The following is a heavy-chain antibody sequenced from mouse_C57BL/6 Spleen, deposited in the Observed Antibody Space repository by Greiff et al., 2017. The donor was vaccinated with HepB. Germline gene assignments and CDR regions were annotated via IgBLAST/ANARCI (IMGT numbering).Heavy chain of an antibody. CDR2: INPNNGGT. CDR1: GYTFTDYN. CDR3: ARSSYDGYYAWFAY. V-gene: IGHV1-18*01. J-gene: IGHJ3*01. Sequence: VQLQQSGPELVKPGASVKIPCKASGYTFTDYNMDWVKQSHGKSLEWIGDINPNNGGTIYNQKFKGKATLTVDKSSSTAYMELRSLTSEDTAVYYCARSSYDGYYAWFAYWGQVTLVTVSA. D-gene: IGHD2-3*01.